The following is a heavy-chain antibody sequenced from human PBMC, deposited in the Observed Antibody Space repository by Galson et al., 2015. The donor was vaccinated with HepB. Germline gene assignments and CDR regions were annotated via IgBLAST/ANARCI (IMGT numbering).Heavy chain of an antibody. J-gene: IGHJ4*02. CDR2: IKSNSVGGTT. CDR1: GLTFTNAR. D-gene: IGHD7-27*01. V-gene: IGHV3-15*01. Sequence: SLRLSCAASGLTFTNARMSWVRQAPGKGLEWVGRIKSNSVGGTTDYAASVKGRFTISRDDSKNMLYLQMNSLQSEDTGLYYCGTGTGSSWSLGYWGQGTLVTVSS. CDR3: GTGTGSSWSLGY.